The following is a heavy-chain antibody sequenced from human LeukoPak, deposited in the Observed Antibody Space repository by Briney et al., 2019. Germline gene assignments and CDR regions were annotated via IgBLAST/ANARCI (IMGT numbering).Heavy chain of an antibody. D-gene: IGHD1-26*01. CDR3: ARGWEYFDY. CDR1: GFTFSSYG. CDR2: IWYDGSNK. V-gene: IGHV3-33*01. J-gene: IGHJ4*02. Sequence: GGSLRLSCAASGFTFSSYGMHWVRQAPGKGLEGVAVIWYDGSNKYYADSVKGRFTIYRDNSKNTLYLQMNSLRAEDTAVYYCARGWEYFDYWGQGTLVTVSS.